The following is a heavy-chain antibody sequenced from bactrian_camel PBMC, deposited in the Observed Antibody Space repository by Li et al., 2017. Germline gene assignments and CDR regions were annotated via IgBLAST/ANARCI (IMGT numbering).Heavy chain of an antibody. D-gene: IGHD5*01. CDR1: GYTYRRLS. J-gene: IGHJ4*01. CDR3: AAEPCLGWAPLSFRFFARPF. Sequence: VQLVESGGGSVQTGGSLRLSCVASGYTYRRLSMAWFRQAPGKEREGVAGIDSDGGSSSTTYRESVKGRFTVSKDNVKNTLYLQMNSLTPEDTAMYYCAAEPCLGWAPLSFRFFARPFWGRGTQVTVS. CDR2: IDSDGGSSST. V-gene: IGHV3S42*01.